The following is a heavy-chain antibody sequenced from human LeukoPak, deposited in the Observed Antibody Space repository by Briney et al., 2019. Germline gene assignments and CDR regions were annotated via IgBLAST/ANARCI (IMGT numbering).Heavy chain of an antibody. CDR2: IYHSGST. V-gene: IGHV4-38-2*02. CDR3: ARERGVYDYVWGSYRYEYYYYMDV. Sequence: SETLSLTCTVSGYSISSGYYWGWIRQPPGKGLEWIGSIYHSGSTYYNPSLKSRVTISVDTSKNQFSLKLSSVTAADTAVYYCARERGVYDYVWGSYRYEYYYYMDVWGKGTTVTVSS. J-gene: IGHJ6*03. D-gene: IGHD3-16*02. CDR1: GYSISSGYY.